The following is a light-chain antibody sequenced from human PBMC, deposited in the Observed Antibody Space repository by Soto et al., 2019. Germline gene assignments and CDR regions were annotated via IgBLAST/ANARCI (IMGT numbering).Light chain of an antibody. V-gene: IGKV3-15*01. CDR3: QQFNNWPRT. J-gene: IGKJ1*01. Sequence: EIAMTQSPATLSVSPGERATLSCRASQSVSSKLAWYQQKPGQTPRLLIYDASTRANGIPGRFSGSGSGTEFTLTISSLQSEDFAVYYCQQFNNWPRTFGQGTKVEIK. CDR1: QSVSSK. CDR2: DAS.